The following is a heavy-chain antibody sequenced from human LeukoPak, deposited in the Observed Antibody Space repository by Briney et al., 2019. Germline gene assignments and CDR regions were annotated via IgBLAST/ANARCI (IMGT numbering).Heavy chain of an antibody. CDR2: ISSSSSYI. CDR1: GSTFSSYS. D-gene: IGHD4-17*01. J-gene: IGHJ4*02. Sequence: GGSLRLSCAASGSTFSSYSMNWVRQAPGKGLEWVSSISSSSSYIYYADSVKGRFTISRDNAKNSLYLQMNSLRAEDTAVYYCARARGYGDYAPDYWGQGTLVTVSS. CDR3: ARARGYGDYAPDY. V-gene: IGHV3-21*01.